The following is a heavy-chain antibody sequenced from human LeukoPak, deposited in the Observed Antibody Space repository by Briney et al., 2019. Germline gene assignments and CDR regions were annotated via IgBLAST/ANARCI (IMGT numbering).Heavy chain of an antibody. J-gene: IGHJ4*02. CDR1: GFTFSSYA. V-gene: IGHV3-23*01. CDR2: ISGSGGST. D-gene: IGHD6-13*01. Sequence: TGGSLRLSCAASGFTFSSYAMSWVRQAPGKGLEWVSAISGSGGSTYYADSVKGRFTISRDNARTSVYLQMNSLRVEDTAIYYCAREYDSRARFDSWGQGTLVTVSS. CDR3: AREYDSRARFDS.